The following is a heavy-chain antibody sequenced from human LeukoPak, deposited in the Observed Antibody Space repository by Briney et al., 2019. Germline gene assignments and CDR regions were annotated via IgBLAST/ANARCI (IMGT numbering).Heavy chain of an antibody. V-gene: IGHV1-2*02. CDR2: INPNSGGT. Sequence: WASVNVSFKASGYTFTGYYMHWVRQAPGQGLEWMGWINPNSGGTNYAQKFQGRVTMTRDTSISTAYMELSRLRSDDTAVYYCARDLYLRYYFDYWGQGTLVTVSS. D-gene: IGHD2-2*02. J-gene: IGHJ4*02. CDR3: ARDLYLRYYFDY. CDR1: GYTFTGYY.